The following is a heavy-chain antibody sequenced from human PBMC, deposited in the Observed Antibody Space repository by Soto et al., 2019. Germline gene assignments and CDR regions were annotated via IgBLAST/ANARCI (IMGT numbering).Heavy chain of an antibody. Sequence: GASVKVFCKASGYTFTSYGISWVRQAPGQGLEWMGWISAYNGNTNYAQKLQGRVTMTTDTSTSTAYMELRSLRSDDTAVYYCARGAYYDILTGYYKKVYFDYWGQGTLVTVSS. CDR1: GYTFTSYG. CDR3: ARGAYYDILTGYYKKVYFDY. D-gene: IGHD3-9*01. J-gene: IGHJ4*02. V-gene: IGHV1-18*01. CDR2: ISAYNGNT.